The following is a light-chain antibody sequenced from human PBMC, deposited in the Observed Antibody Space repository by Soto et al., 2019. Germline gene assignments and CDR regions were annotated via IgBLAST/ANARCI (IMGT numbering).Light chain of an antibody. CDR1: QSIGYW. CDR3: QQYNSYPLT. J-gene: IGKJ4*01. Sequence: DIQMTQSPSRLSASVGDRVTITCRASQSIGYWLAWYQQKPGKAPNLLIYAASTLETGVPSRFSGSGFGTEFTLTIASLQPDDSASYYCQQYNSYPLTFGGGTKVEIK. CDR2: AAS. V-gene: IGKV1-5*01.